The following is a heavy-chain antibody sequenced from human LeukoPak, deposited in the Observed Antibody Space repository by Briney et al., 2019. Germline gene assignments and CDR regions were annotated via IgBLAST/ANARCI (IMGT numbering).Heavy chain of an antibody. CDR1: GFTFSSFA. CDR3: ARGQVPSGYGSLDY. D-gene: IGHD5-12*01. CDR2: ISYDGSDK. V-gene: IGHV3-30-3*01. J-gene: IGHJ4*02. Sequence: GRSLRLSCAASGFTFSSFAMHWVRRAPGKGLEWVAVISYDGSDKYYADSVKDRFTISRDNSKNTLYLQMNSLGTEDTALYYCARGQVPSGYGSLDYWGQGTLVTVSS.